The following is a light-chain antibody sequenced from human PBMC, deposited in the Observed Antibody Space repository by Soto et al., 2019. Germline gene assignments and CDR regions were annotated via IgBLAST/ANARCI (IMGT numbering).Light chain of an antibody. J-gene: IGKJ1*01. V-gene: IGKV1-5*03. CDR3: QQYNSYSPT. Sequence: DTQMTQSPSTLSASVGDRVTMTCRASQSISYYLAWYQQRPGRAPNLLIYKASSLESGVPSRFSGSGSGTEFTLTISSLQPDDFATYYCQQYNSYSPTFGQGTKVEIK. CDR1: QSISYY. CDR2: KAS.